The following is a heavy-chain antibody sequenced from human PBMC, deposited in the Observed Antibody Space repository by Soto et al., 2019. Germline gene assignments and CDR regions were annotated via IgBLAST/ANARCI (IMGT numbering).Heavy chain of an antibody. J-gene: IGHJ5*02. CDR3: ARVGIAAAGNNWFDP. CDR1: GGSFSGYY. Sequence: ETLSLTCAVYGGSFSGYYWSWIRQPPGKGLEWIGEINHSGSTNYNPSLKSRVTISVDTSKNQFSLKLSSVTAADTAVYYCARVGIAAAGNNWFDPWGQGTLVTVSS. V-gene: IGHV4-34*01. CDR2: INHSGST. D-gene: IGHD6-13*01.